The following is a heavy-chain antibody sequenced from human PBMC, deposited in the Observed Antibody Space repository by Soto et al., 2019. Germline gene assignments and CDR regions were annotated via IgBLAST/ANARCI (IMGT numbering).Heavy chain of an antibody. Sequence: ASVKVSCKASGYTFTSYYMHWVRQAPGQGLEWMGIINPSGGSTSYAQKFQGRVTMTRDTSTSTVYMELSSLRSEDTAVYYCAREGTGYCSSTSCSMGAFDIWGQGTMVTVSS. CDR1: GYTFTSYY. CDR2: INPSGGST. D-gene: IGHD2-2*03. CDR3: AREGTGYCSSTSCSMGAFDI. V-gene: IGHV1-46*01. J-gene: IGHJ3*02.